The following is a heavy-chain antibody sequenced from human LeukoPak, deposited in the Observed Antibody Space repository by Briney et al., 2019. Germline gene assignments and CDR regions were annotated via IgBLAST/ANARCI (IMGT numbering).Heavy chain of an antibody. Sequence: TSETLSLTCAVSGGSISSSNWWSWVRQPPGKGLEWIGEIYHSGSTNYNPSLKSRVTISVDKSKNQFSLKLSSVTAADTAVYYCARREYSSYWYFDLWGRGTLVTVSS. J-gene: IGHJ2*01. D-gene: IGHD6-6*01. CDR2: IYHSGST. V-gene: IGHV4-4*02. CDR3: ARREYSSYWYFDL. CDR1: GGSISSSNW.